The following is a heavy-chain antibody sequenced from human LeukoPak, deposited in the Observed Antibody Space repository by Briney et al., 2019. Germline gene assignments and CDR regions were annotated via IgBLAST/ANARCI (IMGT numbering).Heavy chain of an antibody. Sequence: ASVKVSCKASGYTFTSYAMHWVRQAPGQRLEWMGWINAGNGNTKYSQKFQGRVTITRDTSASTVYMELSSLRSEDTAVYYCARGLLTYYDSSGYYYWGQGTLVTVSS. CDR2: INAGNGNT. CDR1: GYTFTSYA. J-gene: IGHJ4*02. CDR3: ARGLLTYYDSSGYYY. D-gene: IGHD3-22*01. V-gene: IGHV1-3*01.